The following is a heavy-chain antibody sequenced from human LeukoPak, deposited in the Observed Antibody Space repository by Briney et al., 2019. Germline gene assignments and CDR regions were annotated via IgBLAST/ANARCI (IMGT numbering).Heavy chain of an antibody. CDR3: AREGGPYRPLDY. CDR1: GVSITQTDY. D-gene: IGHD3-16*01. V-gene: IGHV4-4*02. Sequence: PSGTLSLTCAVSGVSITQTDYWSCVRPPPGKGLEGIAVVDSQGSTNYTPSLMGRVAISVDTSENHVSLQLTSVTAADTAVYYRAREGGPYRPLDYSGQGNLVTVS. CDR2: VDSQGST. J-gene: IGHJ4*02.